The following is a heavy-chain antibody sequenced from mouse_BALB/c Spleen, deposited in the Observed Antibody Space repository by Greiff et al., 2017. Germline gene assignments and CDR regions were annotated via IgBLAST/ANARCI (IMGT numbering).Heavy chain of an antibody. J-gene: IGHJ4*01. D-gene: IGHD2-1*01. Sequence: QVQLKQSGAELAKPGASVKMSCKASGYTFTSYWMHLVKQRPGQGLEWIGAIDTSDSYTSYNQKFKGKATLTVDESSSTAYMQLSSLTSEDSAVYYCARYGNFAMDYWGQGTSVTVSS. V-gene: IGHV1-69*02. CDR3: ARYGNFAMDY. CDR2: IDTSDSYT. CDR1: GYTFTSYW.